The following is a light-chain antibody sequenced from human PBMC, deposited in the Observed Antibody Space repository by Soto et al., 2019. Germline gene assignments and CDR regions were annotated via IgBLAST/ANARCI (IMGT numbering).Light chain of an antibody. CDR1: QDIGSD. Sequence: IQMTQSPSSLSASVGDRVIMTCRASQDIGSDLAWYQQKPGKAPERLIYDASSLESGIPQRFSGSGSGTEFTLTISSLQTDDFSIYYCQQYHSYWKFGQGTKVDIK. CDR3: QQYHSYWK. V-gene: IGKV1-13*02. CDR2: DAS. J-gene: IGKJ1*01.